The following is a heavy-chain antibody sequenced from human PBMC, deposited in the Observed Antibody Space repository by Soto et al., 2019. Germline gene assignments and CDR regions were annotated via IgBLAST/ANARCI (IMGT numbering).Heavy chain of an antibody. V-gene: IGHV1-58*01. CDR2: IVVGSGNT. CDR3: AAEGRTYCGGDCYDVFDI. D-gene: IGHD2-21*02. Sequence: SVKVSCKASGFTFTSSAVQWVRQARGQRLEWIGWIVVGSGNTNYAQKFQERVTITRDMSTSTAYMELSSLRSEDTAVYYCAAEGRTYCGGDCYDVFDIWGQGTMVTVSS. CDR1: GFTFTSSA. J-gene: IGHJ3*02.